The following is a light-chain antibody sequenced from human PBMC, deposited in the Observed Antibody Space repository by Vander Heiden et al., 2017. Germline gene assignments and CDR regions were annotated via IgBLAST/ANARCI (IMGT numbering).Light chain of an antibody. CDR2: DVT. V-gene: IGLV2-14*03. CDR1: SSDVGNDNY. Sequence: QPALTQPASVSRSPGQSITISCAGTSSDVGNDNYVSWYQQHTGKAPKLVIYDVTNRPSGVSNRFSGAKSGNTASLTISGLQPEDEADYYCSSYTTSSTQVFGTGTKVTVL. CDR3: SSYTTSSTQV. J-gene: IGLJ1*01.